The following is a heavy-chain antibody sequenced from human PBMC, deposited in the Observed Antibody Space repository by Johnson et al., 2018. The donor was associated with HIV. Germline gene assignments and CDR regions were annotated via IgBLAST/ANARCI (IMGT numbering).Heavy chain of an antibody. CDR3: ASLIAAAGDDAFDI. CDR1: YA. Sequence: YAMHWVRQAPGKGLEWVSGISWNSGSIGYADSVKGRFTISRDNAKNSLYLQMNSLRAEDTALYYCASLIAAAGDDAFDIWGQGTMVTVSS. V-gene: IGHV3-9*01. CDR2: ISWNSGSI. D-gene: IGHD6-13*01. J-gene: IGHJ3*02.